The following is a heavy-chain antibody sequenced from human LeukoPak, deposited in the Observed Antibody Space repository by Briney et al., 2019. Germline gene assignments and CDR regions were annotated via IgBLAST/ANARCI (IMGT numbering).Heavy chain of an antibody. CDR3: AKDCSPPGASLCYFDY. Sequence: QPGGSLRLSCAASGFTFSSYAMSWVRQAPGKGLEWVSTIGGSDGSTYYANSVKGRFTISRDNSKNTLYLQMNSLRAEDTAVYYCAKDCSPPGASLCYFDYWGQGSLVTVSS. V-gene: IGHV3-23*01. D-gene: IGHD3-10*02. CDR2: IGGSDGST. CDR1: GFTFSSYA. J-gene: IGHJ4*02.